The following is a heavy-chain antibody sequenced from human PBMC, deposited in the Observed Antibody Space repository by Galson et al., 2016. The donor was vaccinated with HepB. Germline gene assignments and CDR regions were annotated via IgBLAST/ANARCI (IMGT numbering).Heavy chain of an antibody. CDR1: GGSVGSSSSY. Sequence: SETLSLTCTVSGGSVGSSSSYWGWIRQPPGKGLEWIAHIYYSGSTYYNPSPKSPVTISLDTSKNQFPLKLSSVTAADTAVYYCPRHRRVGGSYPDYWGQGTLVTVSS. J-gene: IGHJ4*02. CDR2: IYYSGST. V-gene: IGHV4-39*01. D-gene: IGHD1-26*01. CDR3: PRHRRVGGSYPDY.